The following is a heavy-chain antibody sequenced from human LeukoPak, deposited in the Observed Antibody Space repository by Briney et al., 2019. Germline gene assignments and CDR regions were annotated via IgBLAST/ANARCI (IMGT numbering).Heavy chain of an antibody. D-gene: IGHD5/OR15-5a*01. CDR3: ARVNSVNLSDY. CDR1: GFTFSSYA. Sequence: GGSLRLSCAASGFTFSSYAISWVRQAPGKGLEWIAHITGPSSSSKIYYADSVKGRFTISRDNVKGALYLQMSSLRVEDTAVYYCARVNSVNLSDYWGQGTLVTVSS. CDR2: ITGPSSSSKI. J-gene: IGHJ4*02. V-gene: IGHV3-48*01.